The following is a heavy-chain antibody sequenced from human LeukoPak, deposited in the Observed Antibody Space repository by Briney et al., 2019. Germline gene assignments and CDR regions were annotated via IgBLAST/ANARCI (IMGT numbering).Heavy chain of an antibody. CDR3: ARGPNVLLWFGELFWWVY. D-gene: IGHD3-10*01. CDR1: GGSITSTTDS. CDR2: IYSSGQS. V-gene: IGHV4-39*07. Sequence: SETLSLTCAVSGGSITSTTDSWAWIRQSPGKGLEWIGSIYSSGQSYYKVSLRSRVTMSVDTSKDLFSLKLTSVTAADTAVYYCARGPNVLLWFGELFWWVYWGQGTLVTVSS. J-gene: IGHJ4*02.